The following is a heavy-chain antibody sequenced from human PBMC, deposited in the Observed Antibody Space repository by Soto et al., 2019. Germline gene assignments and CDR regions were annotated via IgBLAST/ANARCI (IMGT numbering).Heavy chain of an antibody. V-gene: IGHV4-31*03. D-gene: IGHD3-3*01. CDR1: GGSISSGGYY. CDR2: IYYSGST. Sequence: QVQLQESGPGLVKPSQTLSLTCTVSGGSISSGGYYWSWIRQHPGKGLEWIGYIYYSGSTYYNPSLQGRVTISVDTSKSQFSLKLSSVTAADTAVYYCARFERYDFWRGPLAGNWFDPWGQGTLVTVSS. J-gene: IGHJ5*02. CDR3: ARFERYDFWRGPLAGNWFDP.